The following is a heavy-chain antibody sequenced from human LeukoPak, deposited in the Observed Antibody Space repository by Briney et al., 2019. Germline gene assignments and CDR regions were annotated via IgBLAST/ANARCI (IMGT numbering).Heavy chain of an antibody. CDR2: IIPIFGTA. CDR3: ASRKVNNWARLDDAFDI. J-gene: IGHJ3*02. Sequence: GASVKVSCKASGGTFSSYAISWVRQAPGQGLEWMGGIIPIFGTANYAQKFQGRVTITADESTSTAYMELSSLRSEDTAVYYCASRKVNNWARLDDAFDIWGQGTMVTVSS. D-gene: IGHD1-20*01. V-gene: IGHV1-69*01. CDR1: GGTFSSYA.